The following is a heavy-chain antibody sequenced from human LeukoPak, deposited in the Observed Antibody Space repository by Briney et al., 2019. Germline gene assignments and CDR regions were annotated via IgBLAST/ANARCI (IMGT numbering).Heavy chain of an antibody. Sequence: SETLSLTCTVSGGSISSSLYYWGWIRLPPGKGLEWVGSIYYSGSTYYNPSLKSRVTISVDTSTNHFSLNLSSVNAADTAVYYCARVTGYMIEDYFDYWGQGTLVTVSS. CDR3: ARVTGYMIEDYFDY. D-gene: IGHD3-22*01. V-gene: IGHV4-39*02. CDR1: GGSISSSLYY. J-gene: IGHJ4*02. CDR2: IYYSGST.